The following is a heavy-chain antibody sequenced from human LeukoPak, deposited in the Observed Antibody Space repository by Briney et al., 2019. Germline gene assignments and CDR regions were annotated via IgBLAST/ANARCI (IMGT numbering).Heavy chain of an antibody. V-gene: IGHV3-23*01. J-gene: IGHJ3*01. CDR3: AKVVLLLTASDAFDF. CDR2: ISGNYGST. CDR1: GFTFSSNA. Sequence: GGSLRLSCAASGFTFSSNAMSWVRQAPGKGLEWVSTISGNYGSTYYADSVKGRFTISRDNFTNTVFLRMNSLRAEDTAVYYCAKVVLLLTASDAFDFWGQGTKVTVSS. D-gene: IGHD2-21*02.